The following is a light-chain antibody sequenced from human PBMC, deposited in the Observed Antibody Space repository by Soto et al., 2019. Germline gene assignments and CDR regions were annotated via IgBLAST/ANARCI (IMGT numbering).Light chain of an antibody. J-gene: IGKJ4*01. CDR3: QQYDNLPPLT. CDR1: QDISNY. V-gene: IGKV1-33*01. Sequence: DIQMTQSPSSLSASVGDRVTITCQASQDISNYLNWYQQKPGKAPKPLIYDASNLETGVPSMFSGSGSGTDFTFPISSLQPEDIATYYCQQYDNLPPLTVGGGTKVEIK. CDR2: DAS.